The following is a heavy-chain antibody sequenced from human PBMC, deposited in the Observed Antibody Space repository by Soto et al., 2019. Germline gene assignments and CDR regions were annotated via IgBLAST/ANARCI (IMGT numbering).Heavy chain of an antibody. CDR3: AKDLRITMIVAQSLGY. CDR2: ISGSGGST. CDR1: GFTFSSYA. J-gene: IGHJ4*02. Sequence: GGSLRLSCAASGFTFSSYAMSLVRQAPGKGLEWVSAISGSGGSTYYADSVKGRFTISRDNSKNTLYLQMNSLRAEDTAVYYCAKDLRITMIVAQSLGYWGQGTLVTVSS. D-gene: IGHD3-22*01. V-gene: IGHV3-23*01.